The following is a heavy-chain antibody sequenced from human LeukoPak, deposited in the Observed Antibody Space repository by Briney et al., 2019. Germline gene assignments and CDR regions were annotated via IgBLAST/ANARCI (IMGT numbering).Heavy chain of an antibody. CDR3: ARESPLVAAKPGYYGMDV. Sequence: GGSLRLSCAASGFTFSSYWMSWVRQAPGKGLEWVANIKQDGSEKYYVDSVKGRFTISRDNAKNSLYLQMNSLRAEDTAVYYCARESPLVAAKPGYYGMDVWGQGTTVTVYS. V-gene: IGHV3-7*01. J-gene: IGHJ6*02. D-gene: IGHD2-15*01. CDR1: GFTFSSYW. CDR2: IKQDGSEK.